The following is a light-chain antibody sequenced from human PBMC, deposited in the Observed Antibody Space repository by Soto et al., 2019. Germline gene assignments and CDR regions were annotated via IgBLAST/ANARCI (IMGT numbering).Light chain of an antibody. CDR2: GNS. V-gene: IGLV1-40*01. CDR3: QSYDSSLSGWV. Sequence: QSVLTQPPSVSGAPGQRVTISCTGSSSNIGAGYDVYWYQQLPGTAPKLLIYGNSNRPSGVPDRFSGSKSGTSASLAITGLQAEDEADYYCQSYDSSLSGWVFGAGTKLTVL. J-gene: IGLJ3*02. CDR1: SSNIGAGYD.